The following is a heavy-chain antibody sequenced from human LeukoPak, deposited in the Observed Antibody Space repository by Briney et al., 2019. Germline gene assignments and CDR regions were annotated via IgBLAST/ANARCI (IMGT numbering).Heavy chain of an antibody. J-gene: IGHJ3*02. D-gene: IGHD3-9*01. CDR3: ARADYDILTGHNFDI. V-gene: IGHV1-8*01. Sequence: ASVKVSCKASGYTFTSYDVNWFRQATGQGLEWMGWMNPNSGNTGYAQKFQGRVSLTRDTSISTAYLELISLRSEDTAVYYCARADYDILTGHNFDIWGQGTMVTVSS. CDR1: GYTFTSYD. CDR2: MNPNSGNT.